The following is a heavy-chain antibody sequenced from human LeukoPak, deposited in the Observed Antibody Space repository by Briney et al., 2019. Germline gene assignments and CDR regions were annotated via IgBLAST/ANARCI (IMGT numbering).Heavy chain of an antibody. CDR1: ARSFSAFY. J-gene: IGHJ5*02. CDR3: ARGDPDYYDSSGSRPGYNWFDP. CDR2: TKNIGSH. D-gene: IGHD3-22*01. V-gene: IGHV4-34*01. Sequence: SQTLSLTCVVYARSFSAFYWSWIRQPPGKGLEWVGETKNIGSHTYHSSLKRRVDISVDTYKDQFSLKLRCVPAADTAVYYCARGDPDYYDSSGSRPGYNWFDPWGEGALVTVCS.